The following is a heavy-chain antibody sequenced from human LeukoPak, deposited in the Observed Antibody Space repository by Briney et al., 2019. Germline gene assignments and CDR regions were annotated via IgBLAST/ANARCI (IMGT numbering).Heavy chain of an antibody. CDR3: ARGPLSFLPAAGSFDY. Sequence: SETLSLTCTVSGGTISSYYWSWIRQPPGKGLEWIGEIYHSGSTNYNPSLKSRVTISVDKSKNQFSLKLSSVTAADTAVYYCARGPLSFLPAAGSFDYWGQGTLVTVSS. CDR2: IYHSGST. J-gene: IGHJ4*02. CDR1: GGTISSYY. D-gene: IGHD6-13*01. V-gene: IGHV4-59*12.